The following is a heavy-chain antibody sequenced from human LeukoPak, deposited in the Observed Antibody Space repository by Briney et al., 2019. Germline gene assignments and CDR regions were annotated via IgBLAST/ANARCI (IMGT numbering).Heavy chain of an antibody. CDR2: IYYSGST. D-gene: IGHD3-22*01. CDR3: ARSPYYYDSSGYYLDY. J-gene: IGHJ4*02. CDR1: GGSISSYY. V-gene: IGHV4-59*13. Sequence: SETLSLTCTVSGGSISSYYWSWIRQPPGKGLEWIAYIYYSGSTNYNPSLKSRVTISVDTSKNQFSLKLSSVTAADTAVYYCARSPYYYDSSGYYLDYWGQGTLVTVSS.